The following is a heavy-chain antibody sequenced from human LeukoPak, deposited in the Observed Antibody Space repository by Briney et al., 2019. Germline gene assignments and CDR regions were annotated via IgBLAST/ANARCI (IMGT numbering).Heavy chain of an antibody. CDR2: IYYSGST. V-gene: IGHV4-61*01. CDR1: GGSVSSGSYY. J-gene: IGHJ4*02. CDR3: ARGSIAVAFVY. Sequence: PSETLSLTCTVSGGSVSSGSYYWSWIRQPPGKGLEWIGYIYYSGSTNYNPSLKSRVTISVDTSKNQFSLKLSSVTAADTAVYYCARGSIAVAFVYWGQGTLVTVSS. D-gene: IGHD6-19*01.